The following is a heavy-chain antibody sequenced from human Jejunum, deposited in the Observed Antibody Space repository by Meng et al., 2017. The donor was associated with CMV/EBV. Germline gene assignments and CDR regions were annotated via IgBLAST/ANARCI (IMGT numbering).Heavy chain of an antibody. CDR3: VRRAGSLYYFDF. D-gene: IGHD3-10*01. CDR1: GYPFRDSW. Sequence: SGYPFRDSWLGWVRQMPGKGLEWMGIIYPDDSDSRYNPSFQGQVTISADKSITTAYLQWSSLKASDTGMYYCVRRAGSLYYFDFWGPGTLVTVSS. CDR2: IYPDDSDS. J-gene: IGHJ4*02. V-gene: IGHV5-51*01.